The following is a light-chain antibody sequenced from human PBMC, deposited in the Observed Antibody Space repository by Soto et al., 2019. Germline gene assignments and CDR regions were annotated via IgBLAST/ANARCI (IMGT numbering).Light chain of an antibody. V-gene: IGLV2-14*01. CDR3: SSYTTSSTLLYV. CDR2: AVS. J-gene: IGLJ1*01. CDR1: SSDVGGSNY. Sequence: QSALTQPASVSGSPGQSITISCTGTSSDVGGSNYVSWYQQHPGKAPKLMIYAVSNRPSGVSTRFSGSKSGNTASLTISGLQAEDEADYHCSSYTTSSTLLYVFGTGTKLTVL.